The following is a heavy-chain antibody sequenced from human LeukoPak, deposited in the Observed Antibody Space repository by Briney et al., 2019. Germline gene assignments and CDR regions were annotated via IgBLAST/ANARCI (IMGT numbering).Heavy chain of an antibody. Sequence: RGCLRLSCSASGFAFSCYWMHWVRQAPGKGLVWVSRINSDGSTSTYADSGKGPFTTSRDNAKNTLYLQMNRLRADDTAGYFCASRGATSGLGYWPQGTLVTVSS. CDR3: ASRGATSGLGY. J-gene: IGHJ4*02. CDR2: INSDGSTS. V-gene: IGHV3-74*01. CDR1: GFAFSCYW.